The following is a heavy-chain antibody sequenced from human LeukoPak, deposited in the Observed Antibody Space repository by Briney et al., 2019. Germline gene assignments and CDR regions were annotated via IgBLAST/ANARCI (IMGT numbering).Heavy chain of an antibody. V-gene: IGHV3-23*01. CDR3: AKDGAADLNPVVAATGGVES. CDR2: ISANGGST. J-gene: IGHJ5*02. D-gene: IGHD2-15*01. CDR1: RFTFSNYA. Sequence: GGSLRLSCAASRFTFSNYAMSWVRQAPGKGLEWVSGISANGGSTSYANSVKGRFTTSRDNSKNLLYLQMTSLRVEDTAVYYCAKDGAADLNPVVAATGGVESWGQGTLVTVSS.